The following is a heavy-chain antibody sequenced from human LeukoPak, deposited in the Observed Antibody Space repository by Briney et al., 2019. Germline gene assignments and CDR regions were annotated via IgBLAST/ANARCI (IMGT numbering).Heavy chain of an antibody. CDR3: AKAGMDV. CDR1: GFTFSSYG. Sequence: GGSLRLSCAASGFTFSSYGMHWVRQAPGKGLEWVAVISYDGSNKYCADSVKGRFTISRDNSKNTLYLQMNSLRAEDTAVYYCAKAGMDVWGQGTTVTVSS. J-gene: IGHJ6*02. V-gene: IGHV3-30*18. CDR2: ISYDGSNK.